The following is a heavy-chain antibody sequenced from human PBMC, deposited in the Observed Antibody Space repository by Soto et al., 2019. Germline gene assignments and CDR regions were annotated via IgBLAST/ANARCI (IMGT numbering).Heavy chain of an antibody. CDR3: TTDLYSYGWRFDY. Sequence: PGGSLRLSCAASGFTFSNAWMSWVRQAPGKGLEWVGRIKSKTDGGTTDYAAPVKGRFTISRDDSKNTLYLQMNSLKTEDTAVYYFTTDLYSYGWRFDYWGQGTLVTVSS. CDR1: GFTFSNAW. D-gene: IGHD5-18*01. J-gene: IGHJ4*02. CDR2: IKSKTDGGTT. V-gene: IGHV3-15*01.